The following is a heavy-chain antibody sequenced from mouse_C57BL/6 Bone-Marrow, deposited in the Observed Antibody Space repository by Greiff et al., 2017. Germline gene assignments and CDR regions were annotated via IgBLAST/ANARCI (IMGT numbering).Heavy chain of an antibody. J-gene: IGHJ4*01. V-gene: IGHV5-4*03. CDR1: GFTFSSYA. CDR2: ISDGGSYT. Sequence: EVKRVESGGGLVKPGGSLKLSCAASGFTFSSYAMSWVRQTPEKRLEWVATISDGGSYTYYPDNVKGRFTISRDNAKNNLYLQMSHLKSEDTAMYYCARLDYYAMDYWGQGTSVTVSS. CDR3: ARLDYYAMDY.